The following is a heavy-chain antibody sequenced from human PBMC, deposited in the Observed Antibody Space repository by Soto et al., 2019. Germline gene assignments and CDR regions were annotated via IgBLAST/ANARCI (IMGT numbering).Heavy chain of an antibody. D-gene: IGHD2-15*01. Sequence: PGGSKRFSNAASELNFSSFAMSWIRQEQGKGLEWVSAISGSGGSTYYADSVKGRFTTSRDNSKNTLYLQMNSLRAEDTAVYYCAKDLGYCSGGSRHDYPPDALDIRGQGTMVTVSS. V-gene: IGHV3-23*01. CDR2: ISGSGGST. CDR3: AKDLGYCSGGSRHDYPPDALDI. J-gene: IGHJ3*02. CDR1: ELNFSSFA.